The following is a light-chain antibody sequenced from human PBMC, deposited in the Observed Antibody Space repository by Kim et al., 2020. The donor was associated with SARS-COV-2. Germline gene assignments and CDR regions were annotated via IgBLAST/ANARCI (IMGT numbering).Light chain of an antibody. J-gene: IGKJ4*01. V-gene: IGKV3-15*01. CDR2: GAS. CDR3: QQSNNWPLT. CDR1: QSFSSTN. Sequence: EIVLTQSPATLSVSPGERATLSCRASQSFSSTNLGWYQQKPGQAPSLLIYGASTRATGIPARFNGSGSGTEFTLTINNLQSEDFAVYYCQQSNNWPLTFGGGTKVDIK.